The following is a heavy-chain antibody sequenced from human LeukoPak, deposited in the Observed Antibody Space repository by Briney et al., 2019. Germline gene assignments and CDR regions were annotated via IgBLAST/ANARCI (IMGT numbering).Heavy chain of an antibody. CDR3: AREGYYNMDV. CDR1: GFIFSSFS. J-gene: IGHJ6*02. CDR2: IKSSSSII. Sequence: GGSLRLSCAASGFIFSSFSMNWVRQAPGKGPEWVSYIKSSSSIIYYADSVKGRFTISRDNAKNSLYLQMNSLRDEDTAVYHCAREGYYNMDVWGQGTTVTVSS. V-gene: IGHV3-48*02.